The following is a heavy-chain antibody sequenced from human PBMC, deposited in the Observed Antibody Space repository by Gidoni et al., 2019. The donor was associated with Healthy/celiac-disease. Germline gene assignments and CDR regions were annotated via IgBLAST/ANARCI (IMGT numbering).Heavy chain of an antibody. V-gene: IGHV3-9*01. D-gene: IGHD3-22*01. CDR1: GFTFDDYA. CDR3: AKDIGYYDSSGYSSFDY. CDR2: ISWNSGSI. J-gene: IGHJ4*02. Sequence: EVQLVESGGGLVQPGRSLRLSCAASGFTFDDYAMHWVRQAPGKGLEWVSGISWNSGSIGYADSVKGRFTISRDNAKNSLYLQMNSLRAEDTALYYCAKDIGYYDSSGYSSFDYWGQGILVTVSS.